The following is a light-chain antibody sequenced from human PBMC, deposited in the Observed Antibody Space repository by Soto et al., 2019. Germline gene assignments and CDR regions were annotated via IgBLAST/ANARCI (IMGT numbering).Light chain of an antibody. CDR2: DAS. J-gene: IGKJ2*01. V-gene: IGKV1-33*01. CDR3: QQYDNLPYT. Sequence: DIQMTQSPSSLSASVGDRVTITCQASQGIRNFLNWYKQKPGKAPRLLIYDASKLETGVPTRFSGSGSGAHFIFTINSLQPEDVATYYCQQYDNLPYTFGQGTKLEI. CDR1: QGIRNF.